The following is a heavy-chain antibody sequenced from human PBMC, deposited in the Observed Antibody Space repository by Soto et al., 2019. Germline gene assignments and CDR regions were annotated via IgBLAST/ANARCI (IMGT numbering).Heavy chain of an antibody. CDR2: IYYSGST. CDR1: GGSISSYY. Sequence: ETLSLTCTVSGGSISSYYWSWIRQPPGKGLEWIGYIYYSGSTNYNPSLKSRVTISVDTSKNQFSLSLVSVTAADTAMYYCARHDHGSYTINGFDVWGQGTMVTVSS. D-gene: IGHD1-1*01. V-gene: IGHV4-59*08. CDR3: ARHDHGSYTINGFDV. J-gene: IGHJ3*01.